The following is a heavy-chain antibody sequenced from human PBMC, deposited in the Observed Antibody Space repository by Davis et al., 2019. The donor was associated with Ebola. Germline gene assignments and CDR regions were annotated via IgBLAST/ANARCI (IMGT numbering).Heavy chain of an antibody. Sequence: MPSETLSLTCTVSGGAVASTSHYWAWIRQPPGKGLEWIGEINNWGSTNYNPSLKSRVTMSVDTSKNQFSLKLSSVTAADTALYYCARAARLGGTDYWGQGTLVTV. CDR2: INNWGST. CDR3: ARAARLGGTDY. V-gene: IGHV4-39*07. CDR1: GGAVASTSHY. D-gene: IGHD3-16*01. J-gene: IGHJ4*02.